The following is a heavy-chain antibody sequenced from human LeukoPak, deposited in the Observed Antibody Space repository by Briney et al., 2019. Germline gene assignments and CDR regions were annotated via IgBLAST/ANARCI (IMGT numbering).Heavy chain of an antibody. J-gene: IGHJ4*02. CDR2: INPNSGGT. CDR1: GYTFTGYY. D-gene: IGHD2-15*01. V-gene: IGHV1-2*02. CDR3: ARDIYCSGGSCYYWDY. Sequence: ASVKVPCKASGYTFTGYYMHWVRQAPGQGLEWMGWINPNSGGTNYAQKFQGRVTMTRDTSISTAYMELSRLRSDDTAVYYCARDIYCSGGSCYYWDYWGQGTLVTVSS.